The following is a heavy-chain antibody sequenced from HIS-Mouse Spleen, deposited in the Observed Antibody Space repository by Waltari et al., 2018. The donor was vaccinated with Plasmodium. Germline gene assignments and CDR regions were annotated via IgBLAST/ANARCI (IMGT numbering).Heavy chain of an antibody. CDR3: ARGGYSSSSYYFDY. CDR1: GGSISSYY. CDR2: IYYSGST. D-gene: IGHD6-6*01. Sequence: QVQLQESGPGLVKPSETLSLTCTVSGGSISSYYWRWIRQPPGKGLEWIAYIYYSGSTNYNPSLKSRVTISVDTFKNQFSLKLSSVTAADTAVFYCARGGYSSSSYYFDYWGQGTLVTVSS. V-gene: IGHV4-59*01. J-gene: IGHJ4*02.